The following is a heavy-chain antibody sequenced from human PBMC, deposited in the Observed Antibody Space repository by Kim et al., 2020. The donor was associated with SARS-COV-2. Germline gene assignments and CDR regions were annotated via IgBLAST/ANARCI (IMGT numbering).Heavy chain of an antibody. J-gene: IGHJ3*02. V-gene: IGHV3-23*01. D-gene: IGHD2-2*01. CDR2: ISGSGGST. CDR3: AKDRCSTSCYYDAFDI. Sequence: GGSLRLSCAASGFTFSSYAMSWVRQAPGKGLEWVSAISGSGGSTYYADSVKGRFTISRDNSKNTLYLQMNSLRAEDTAVYYCAKDRCSTSCYYDAFDIWGQGTMVTVSS. CDR1: GFTFSSYA.